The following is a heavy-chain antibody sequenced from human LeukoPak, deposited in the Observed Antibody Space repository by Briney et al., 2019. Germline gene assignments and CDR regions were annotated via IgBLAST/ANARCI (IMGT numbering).Heavy chain of an antibody. CDR2: IYYSGST. D-gene: IGHD3-10*01. CDR3: ARVGYYGSGLAWANAFDI. Sequence: PSQTLSLTCTVSGGSISSGDYYWSWIRQPPGKGLEWIGYIYYSGSTYYNPSLKSRVTISVDTSKNQFSLKLSSVTAADTAVYYCARVGYYGSGLAWANAFDIWGQGTMVTVSS. CDR1: GGSISSGDYY. V-gene: IGHV4-30-4*08. J-gene: IGHJ3*02.